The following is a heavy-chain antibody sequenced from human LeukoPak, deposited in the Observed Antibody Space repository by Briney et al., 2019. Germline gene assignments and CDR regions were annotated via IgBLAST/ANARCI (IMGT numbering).Heavy chain of an antibody. J-gene: IGHJ4*02. CDR1: GFTFSSYE. CDR3: ARDIGYDSSGSPWSYFDY. CDR2: ISSSGSTI. V-gene: IGHV3-48*03. D-gene: IGHD3-22*01. Sequence: GGSLRLSCAASGFTFSSYEMNWVRQAPGKGLEWVSYISSSGSTIYYADSVKGRFTISRDNAKNSLYLQMNSLRAEDTAVYYCARDIGYDSSGSPWSYFDYWGQGTLVTVSS.